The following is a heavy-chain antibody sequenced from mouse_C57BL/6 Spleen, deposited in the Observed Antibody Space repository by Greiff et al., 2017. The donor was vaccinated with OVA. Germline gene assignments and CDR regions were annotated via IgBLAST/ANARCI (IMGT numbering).Heavy chain of an antibody. CDR1: GYTFTDYN. CDR3: ARYGDGYPYAMDY. D-gene: IGHD2-3*01. CDR2: INPNNGGT. V-gene: IGHV1-18*01. J-gene: IGHJ4*01. Sequence: EVQLQQSGPELVKPGASVKIPCKASGYTFTDYNMDWVKQSHGKSLEWIGDINPNNGGTIYNQKFKGKATLTVDKSSSTAYMELRSLTSEDTAVYYCARYGDGYPYAMDYWGQGTSVTVSS.